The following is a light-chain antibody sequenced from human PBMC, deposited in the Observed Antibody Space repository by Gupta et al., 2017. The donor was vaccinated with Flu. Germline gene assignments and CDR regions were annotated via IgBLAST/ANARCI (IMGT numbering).Light chain of an antibody. Sequence: SHDLTQPLSVSVALGQTATITCGGHNIGSENVHWYQQRPAQAPVLVIVMDDTRPSVIPEGFSGSNSGNASTLTLSAAQAGDEDDYYVQVWDNNVVFGGGTKLTVL. CDR3: QVWDNNVV. CDR2: MDD. CDR1: NIGSEN. J-gene: IGLJ2*01. V-gene: IGLV3-9*01.